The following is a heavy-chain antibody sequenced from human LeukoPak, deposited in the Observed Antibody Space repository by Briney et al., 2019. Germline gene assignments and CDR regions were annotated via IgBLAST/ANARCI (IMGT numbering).Heavy chain of an antibody. V-gene: IGHV4-38-2*02. J-gene: IGHJ4*02. CDR2: IYHSGST. D-gene: IGHD2-8*01. Sequence: SETLSLTCTVSAYSISSGYYWGWIRQPPGKGLEWIGSIYHSGSTYYNPSLKSRVTISVDTSKNQFSLKLSSVTAADTAVYYCARGRYCTNGVCYLDYWGQGTLVTVSS. CDR3: ARGRYCTNGVCYLDY. CDR1: AYSISSGYY.